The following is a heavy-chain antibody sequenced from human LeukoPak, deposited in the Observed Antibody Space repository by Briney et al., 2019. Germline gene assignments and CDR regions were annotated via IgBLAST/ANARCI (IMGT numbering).Heavy chain of an antibody. CDR2: IYYSGST. D-gene: IGHD1-26*01. Sequence: SETLSLTCPVSGGSISGYYWSWIRQPPGKGLEWIGYIYYSGSTNYNPSLKSRVTISVDTSKNQFSLKLSSVTAADTAVYYCARGREWEPKVFDYWGQGTLVTVSS. V-gene: IGHV4-59*01. CDR3: ARGREWEPKVFDY. J-gene: IGHJ4*02. CDR1: GGSISGYY.